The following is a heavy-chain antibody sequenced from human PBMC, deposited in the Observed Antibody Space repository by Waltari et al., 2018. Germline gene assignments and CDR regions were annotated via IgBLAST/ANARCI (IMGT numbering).Heavy chain of an antibody. V-gene: IGHV4-59*01. CDR3: ARTQRGYSYGYSYSYGMDV. J-gene: IGHJ6*02. CDR1: GGSISSYY. D-gene: IGHD5-18*01. CDR2: IYYSGST. Sequence: QVQLQESGPGLVKPSETLSLTCTVSGGSISSYYWSWIRQPPGTGREWIRYIYYSGSTNYNPSLKSRGTISVDTSKNQFSLKLSAVTAADTAVYYCARTQRGYSYGYSYSYGMDVWGQGTTVTVSS.